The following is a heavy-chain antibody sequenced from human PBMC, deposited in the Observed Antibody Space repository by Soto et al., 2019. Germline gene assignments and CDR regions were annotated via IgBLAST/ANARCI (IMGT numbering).Heavy chain of an antibody. J-gene: IGHJ4*02. CDR2: IYPGDSDT. D-gene: IGHD3-3*01. CDR3: ARHISVGYYDFWSGYYLDF. V-gene: IGHV5-51*01. Sequence: GESLKISCKGSGYSFTSDWIGWVRQMPGKGLEWMGIIYPGDSDTRYSPSFQGLVTISADKSISTAYLQWSSLKASDTAMYYCARHISVGYYDFWSGYYLDFWGQGTLVTVSS. CDR1: GYSFTSDW.